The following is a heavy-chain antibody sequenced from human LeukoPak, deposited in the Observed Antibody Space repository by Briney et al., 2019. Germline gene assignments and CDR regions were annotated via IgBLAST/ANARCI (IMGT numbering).Heavy chain of an antibody. D-gene: IGHD1-26*01. CDR2: ISGSGGST. CDR3: AKDEGEWELLTGSRP. J-gene: IGHJ5*02. CDR1: GFTFSSYA. V-gene: IGHV3-23*01. Sequence: PGRSLRLSCAASGFTFSSYAMSWVRQAPGKGLEWVSAISGSGGSTYYADSVKGRFTISRDNSKNTLYLQMNSLRAEDTAVYYCAKDEGEWELLTGSRPWGQGTLVTVSS.